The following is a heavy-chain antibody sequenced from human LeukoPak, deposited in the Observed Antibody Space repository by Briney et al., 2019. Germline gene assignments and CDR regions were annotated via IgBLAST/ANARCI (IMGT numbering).Heavy chain of an antibody. CDR3: TYSLGY. D-gene: IGHD2-21*01. Sequence: GGSLRLSCAASGFTFSNAWMSWVRQAPGKGLEWVGRIKSKTDGGTTDYDEPVKGRFTISRDDSKNTLYLQLNTLKTEDTAMYYCTYSLGYWGQGTLVTVSS. CDR2: IKSKTDGGTT. CDR1: GFTFSNAW. V-gene: IGHV3-15*01. J-gene: IGHJ4*02.